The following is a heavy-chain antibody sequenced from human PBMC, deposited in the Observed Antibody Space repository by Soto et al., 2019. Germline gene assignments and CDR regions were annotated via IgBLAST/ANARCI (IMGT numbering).Heavy chain of an antibody. CDR3: TRGAAGFDY. CDR1: GLTVSTQY. Sequence: GGSLRLSCAASGLTVSTQYMSWVRQAPGKGLEWVSVIYRGGSTYYADSVKGRFTISRDNSKNTLYLQVNSLRAGDTAVYYCTRGAAGFDYWGQGTLVTVSS. CDR2: IYRGGST. D-gene: IGHD6-13*01. V-gene: IGHV3-53*01. J-gene: IGHJ4*02.